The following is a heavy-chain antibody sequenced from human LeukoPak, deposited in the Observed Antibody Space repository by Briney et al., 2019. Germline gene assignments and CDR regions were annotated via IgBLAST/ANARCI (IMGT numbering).Heavy chain of an antibody. CDR3: ASLYGDSPFDY. J-gene: IGHJ4*02. CDR2: IYCSGST. Sequence: SETLSLTCTVSGGSISSYYWSWIRQPPGKGLEWIGYIYCSGSTNYNPSLKSRVTISVDTSKNQFSLKLSSVTAADTAVYYCASLYGDSPFDYWGQGTLVTVSS. V-gene: IGHV4-59*01. D-gene: IGHD4-17*01. CDR1: GGSISSYY.